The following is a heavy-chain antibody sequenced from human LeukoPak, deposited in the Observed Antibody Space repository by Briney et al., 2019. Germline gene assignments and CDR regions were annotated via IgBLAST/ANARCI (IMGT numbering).Heavy chain of an antibody. CDR2: INPNSGGT. D-gene: IGHD7-27*01. V-gene: IGHV1-2*06. CDR1: GYTFTGYY. Sequence: ASVKVSCKASGYTFTGYYMQWVRQAPGQGLEWMGRINPNSGGTDYAQNFQDRVTMTRDTSISTVYMELSSLKSSDTAVYYCARQGSLGTWFDPWGQGTLVTVSS. CDR3: ARQGSLGTWFDP. J-gene: IGHJ5*02.